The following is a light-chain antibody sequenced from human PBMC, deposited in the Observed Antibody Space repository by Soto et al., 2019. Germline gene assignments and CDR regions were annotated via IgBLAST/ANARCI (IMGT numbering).Light chain of an antibody. CDR3: GSYTSATTWV. V-gene: IGLV2-14*03. J-gene: IGLJ3*02. CDR1: SIDIGRYNY. CDR2: EVS. Sequence: QSALTQPASVSGSPGQSITISCTGSSIDIGRYNYVSWYQQLPGKAPKLIIYEVSNRPSGVSDRFSGSKSGNTASLSISGLQTEDEADYYCGSYTSATTWVFGGGTKLTVL.